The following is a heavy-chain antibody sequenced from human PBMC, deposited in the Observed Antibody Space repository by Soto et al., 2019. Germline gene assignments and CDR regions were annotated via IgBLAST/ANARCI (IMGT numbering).Heavy chain of an antibody. D-gene: IGHD3-3*01. CDR1: SYTFNTYG. CDR3: ASHPHEFWTSYWVDP. V-gene: IGHV1-18*01. J-gene: IGHJ5*02. CDR2: ISAYDGKT. Sequence: QVQLLQSGAEVKEPGASVKVSCKTSSYTFNTYGINWVRQAPGQGLELMGWISAYDGKTTYAEKFQGRVTLTTDTSTSPAYMELRSLRSDDTAIYYCASHPHEFWTSYWVDPWGQGAPVTVSS.